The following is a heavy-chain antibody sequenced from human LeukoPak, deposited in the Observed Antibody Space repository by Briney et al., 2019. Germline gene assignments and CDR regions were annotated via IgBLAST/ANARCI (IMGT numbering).Heavy chain of an antibody. D-gene: IGHD3-10*01. Sequence: SETLSLTCAVYGGSFSGYYWTWIRQHPGKGLEWIGYIYYSGSTYYNPSLKSRVTISVDTSKNQFSLKLSSVTAADTAVYYCARDGSGIDYWGQGTLVTVSS. CDR3: ARDGSGIDY. CDR2: IYYSGST. J-gene: IGHJ4*02. V-gene: IGHV4-31*11. CDR1: GGSFSGYY.